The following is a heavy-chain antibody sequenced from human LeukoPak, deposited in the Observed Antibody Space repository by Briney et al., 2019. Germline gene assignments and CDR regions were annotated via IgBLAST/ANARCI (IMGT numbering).Heavy chain of an antibody. CDR2: ISSSGSTI. CDR3: ARATVVPATDWYFDL. J-gene: IGHJ2*01. D-gene: IGHD2-15*01. Sequence: GGSLRLSCAASGFTFSDYYMSWIRQAPGKGLEWVSYISSSGSTIYYADSVKGRFTFSRDNAKNSLYLQMNSLRAEDTAVYYCARATVVPATDWYFDLWGRGTLVTVSS. V-gene: IGHV3-11*04. CDR1: GFTFSDYY.